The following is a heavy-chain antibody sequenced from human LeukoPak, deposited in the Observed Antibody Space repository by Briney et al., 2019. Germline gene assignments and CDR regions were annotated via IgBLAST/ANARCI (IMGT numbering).Heavy chain of an antibody. D-gene: IGHD4-17*01. CDR1: GFTFSSYW. J-gene: IGHJ4*02. Sequence: TGGSLRLSCAASGFTFSSYWMSWVRQAPGKGLEWVANIKPDGNEKYYVDSVKGRFTISRDNAKNSLYLQMNSLRADDTAVYYCAGDYSARDYWGQGTLVTVSS. CDR2: IKPDGNEK. CDR3: AGDYSARDY. V-gene: IGHV3-7*01.